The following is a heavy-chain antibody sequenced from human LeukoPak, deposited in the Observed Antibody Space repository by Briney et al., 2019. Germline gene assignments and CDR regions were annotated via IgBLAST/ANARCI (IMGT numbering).Heavy chain of an antibody. CDR1: GFTFSSYG. Sequence: GGSLRLSCAASGFTFSSYGMSWVRQAPGKGLEWVSDISGSGGDTYYADSVKGRFTISRDNSKNTLYLQMNSLRAEDTAVYYCAKYSVAGSGRYMDVWDKGTTVTVSS. CDR2: ISGSGGDT. CDR3: AKYSVAGSGRYMDV. V-gene: IGHV3-23*01. D-gene: IGHD6-19*01. J-gene: IGHJ6*03.